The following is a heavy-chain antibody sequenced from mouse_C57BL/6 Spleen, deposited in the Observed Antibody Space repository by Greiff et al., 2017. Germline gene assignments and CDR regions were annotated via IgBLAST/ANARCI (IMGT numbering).Heavy chain of an antibody. CDR2: IDPSDSET. Sequence: QVQLQQPGAELVRPGSSVQLSCKASGYTFTSSWMHWVKQRPIQGLAWIGNIDPSDSETHSNQKFKDKATLTVDKSSSTAYMQLSSLTAEDSAVYYCARGRDYYGSSFAYWGQGTLVTVSA. CDR3: ARGRDYYGSSFAY. V-gene: IGHV1-52*01. CDR1: GYTFTSSW. D-gene: IGHD1-1*01. J-gene: IGHJ3*01.